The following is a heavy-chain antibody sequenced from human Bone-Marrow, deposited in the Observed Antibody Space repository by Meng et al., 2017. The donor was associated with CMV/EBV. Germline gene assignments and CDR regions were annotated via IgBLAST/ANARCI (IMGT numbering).Heavy chain of an antibody. D-gene: IGHD3-16*01. CDR2: IKQDGSEK. J-gene: IGHJ6*02. V-gene: IGHV3-7*01. CDR1: GLTFSSYW. CDR3: AKIHFGYYYYYGMDV. Sequence: GGSLRLSCAASGLTFSSYWMSWVRQAPGKGLEWVANIKQDGSEKYYVDSVKGRFTISRDNAKNSLYLQMNSLRAEDTAVYYCAKIHFGYYYYYGMDVWGQGTTVTVSS.